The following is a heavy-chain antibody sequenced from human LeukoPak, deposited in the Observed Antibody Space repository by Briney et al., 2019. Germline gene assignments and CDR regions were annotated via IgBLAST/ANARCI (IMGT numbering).Heavy chain of an antibody. CDR2: INPNNGNT. V-gene: IGHV1-18*01. D-gene: IGHD5/OR15-5a*01. Sequence: ASVKVSCKASGYTFTSYGISWVRQAPGQGLEWMGWINPNNGNTNYVQKLQGRVTMTTDTSTSTAYMELRSLRSDDTAVYYCARDSSSTISPDYWGQGTLVTVSS. CDR3: ARDSSSTISPDY. J-gene: IGHJ4*02. CDR1: GYTFTSYG.